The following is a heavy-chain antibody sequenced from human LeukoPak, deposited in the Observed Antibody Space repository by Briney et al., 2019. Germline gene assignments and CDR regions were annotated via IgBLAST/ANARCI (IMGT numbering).Heavy chain of an antibody. CDR3: ARDSSLTVRIAARPRYFDY. D-gene: IGHD6-6*01. J-gene: IGHJ4*02. V-gene: IGHV3-66*01. CDR1: GFTVSNSY. Sequence: GGSLRLSCAASGFTVSNSYLSWVRQAPGKGLEWVSVIYSGGSTYHADSVKGRFTISRDNAKNSLYLQMNSLRAEDTAVYYCARDSSLTVRIAARPRYFDYWGQGTLVTVSS. CDR2: IYSGGST.